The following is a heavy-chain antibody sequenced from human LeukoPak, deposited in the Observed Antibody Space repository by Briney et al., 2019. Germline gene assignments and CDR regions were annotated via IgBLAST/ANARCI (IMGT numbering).Heavy chain of an antibody. V-gene: IGHV4-59*01. D-gene: IGHD3-22*01. J-gene: IGHJ4*02. Sequence: KTSETLSLTCTVSGGSISSYYWSWIRQPPGKGLEWIEYIYYSGSTNYNPFLKSRVTISVDTSKDQFSLKLSSVTAADTAVYYCAGSDYYDSSGYYPWDWGQGTLVTVSS. CDR2: IYYSGST. CDR3: AGSDYYDSSGYYPWD. CDR1: GGSISSYY.